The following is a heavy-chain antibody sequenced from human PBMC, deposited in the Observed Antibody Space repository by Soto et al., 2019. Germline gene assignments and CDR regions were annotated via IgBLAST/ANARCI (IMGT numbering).Heavy chain of an antibody. J-gene: IGHJ6*02. CDR2: IIPIFGTA. Sequence: GASVKVSCKASGGTFSSYAISWVRQAPGQGLERMGGIIPIFGTANYAQKFQGRVTITADESTSTAYMELSSLRSEDTAVYYCASGELVPAAMEGGYLYYYYGMDVWGQGTTVTVYS. D-gene: IGHD2-2*01. CDR1: GGTFSSYA. CDR3: ASGELVPAAMEGGYLYYYYGMDV. V-gene: IGHV1-69*13.